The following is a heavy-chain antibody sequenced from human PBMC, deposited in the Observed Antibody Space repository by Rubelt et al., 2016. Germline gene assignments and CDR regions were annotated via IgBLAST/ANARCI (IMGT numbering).Heavy chain of an antibody. CDR1: GFTFDDYT. J-gene: IGHJ4*02. V-gene: IGHV3-43*01. Sequence: ASGFTFDDYTMHWVRQATGKGLEWVSLISWDGGSTYYEDSVKGRFTISRDNSKNSLYLQMNSLRTEDTALYYCAKEVNGGSFDYWGQGTLVTVSS. CDR2: ISWDGGST. D-gene: IGHD3-16*01. CDR3: AKEVNGGSFDY.